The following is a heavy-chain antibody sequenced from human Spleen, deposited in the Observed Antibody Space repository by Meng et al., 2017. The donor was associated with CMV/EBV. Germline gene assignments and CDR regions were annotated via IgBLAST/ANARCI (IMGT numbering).Heavy chain of an antibody. CDR2: ISSSSSYI. V-gene: IGHV3-21*01. J-gene: IGHJ4*02. D-gene: IGHD6-13*01. CDR3: ASRYSNTWYAWGY. Sequence: GGSLRLSCAASGFTFSSYSMNWVRQAPGKGLEWVSSISSSSSYIYYADSVKGRFTISRDNAKNSLYLQMNSLRAEDTAVYYCASRYSNTWYAWGYWGQGTLVTVSS. CDR1: GFTFSSYS.